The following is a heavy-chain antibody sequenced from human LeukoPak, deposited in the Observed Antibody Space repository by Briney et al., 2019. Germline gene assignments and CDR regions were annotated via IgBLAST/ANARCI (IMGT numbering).Heavy chain of an antibody. CDR1: GDFITAYY. D-gene: IGHD3-3*01. Sequence: PSETLSLTCIVSGDFITAYYWSWIRQPPGKGLEWIGYVYYDGSTEYNPSLRSRVTISLEMSKHQFSLNLTSVTAADTAVYYCARDLVNFWSGYLSAPFDPWGQGTLVTVSS. J-gene: IGHJ5*02. V-gene: IGHV4-59*01. CDR2: VYYDGST. CDR3: ARDLVNFWSGYLSAPFDP.